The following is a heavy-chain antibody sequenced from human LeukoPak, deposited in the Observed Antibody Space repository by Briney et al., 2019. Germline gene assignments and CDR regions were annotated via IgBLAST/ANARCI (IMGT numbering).Heavy chain of an antibody. J-gene: IGHJ4*02. CDR1: GFTFSRYW. V-gene: IGHV3-7*02. Sequence: PGGSLRLSCAASGFTFSRYWMSWVRQAPGKGLEWVANIKGDGSDNHYVDSVRGRFTISRDNAKNSLYLQMNSLRVEDTAIYFCARARIAAPLLDYWGQGTLVTVSS. CDR2: IKGDGSDN. D-gene: IGHD6-13*01. CDR3: ARARIAAPLLDY.